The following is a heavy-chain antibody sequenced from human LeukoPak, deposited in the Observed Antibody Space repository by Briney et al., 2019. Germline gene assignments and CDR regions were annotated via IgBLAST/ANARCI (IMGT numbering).Heavy chain of an antibody. CDR3: ARGARAYYDFWSGYYYYYYMDV. CDR1: GGSFSGYY. D-gene: IGHD3-3*01. J-gene: IGHJ6*03. CDR2: INHSGST. Sequence: SETLSLTCAVYGGSFSGYYWSWIRQPPGKGLEWIGEINHSGSTNYNPSLKSRVTISVDTSKNQFSLKLSSVTAAGTAVYYCARGARAYYDFWSGYYYYYYMDVWGKGTTVTVSS. V-gene: IGHV4-34*01.